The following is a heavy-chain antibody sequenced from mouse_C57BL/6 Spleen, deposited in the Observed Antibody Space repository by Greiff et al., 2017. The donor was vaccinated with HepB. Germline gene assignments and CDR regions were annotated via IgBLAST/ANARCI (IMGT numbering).Heavy chain of an antibody. CDR2: IYPGDGDT. CDR3: ARPKDYYGSSYAAMDY. Sequence: VQLQESGPELVKPGASVKISCKASGYAFSSSWMNWVKQRPGKGLEWIGRIYPGDGDTNYTGKFKGKATLTADKSSSTAYMQLSSLTSEDSAVYFCARPKDYYGSSYAAMDYWGQGTSVTVSS. J-gene: IGHJ4*01. CDR1: GYAFSSSW. D-gene: IGHD1-1*01. V-gene: IGHV1-82*01.